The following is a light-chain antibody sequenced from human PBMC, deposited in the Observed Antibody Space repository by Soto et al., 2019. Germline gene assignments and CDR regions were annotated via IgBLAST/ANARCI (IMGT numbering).Light chain of an antibody. Sequence: LSVSPGAGVPLSGRASQSVRCYVAWHQQPPGPPRRLLIYGACTRATGLPARFSGRGFGTESPPTISRVPSEDSADYCRQQYNTWTLFGQGTRLEIK. CDR2: GAC. J-gene: IGKJ5*01. CDR1: QSVRCY. V-gene: IGKV3-15*01. CDR3: QQYNTWTL.